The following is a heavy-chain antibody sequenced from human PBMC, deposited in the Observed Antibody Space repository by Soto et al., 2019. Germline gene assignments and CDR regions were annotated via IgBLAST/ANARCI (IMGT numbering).Heavy chain of an antibody. CDR2: IRGSGGGT. J-gene: IGHJ6*02. Sequence: GGSLRLSYAASGFPFSMFAMNWVRQAPGKGLEWVSGIRGSGGGTYYADSVKGRFTISRDDSRNMLYLEMNTLRGEDTAVYYCAKASGRVHYGMHVWGQGTTVTV. CDR1: GFPFSMFA. V-gene: IGHV3-23*01. D-gene: IGHD3-10*01. CDR3: AKASGRVHYGMHV.